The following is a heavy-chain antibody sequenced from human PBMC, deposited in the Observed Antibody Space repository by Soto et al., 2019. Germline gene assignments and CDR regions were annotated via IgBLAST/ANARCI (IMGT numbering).Heavy chain of an antibody. CDR2: IYYSGST. J-gene: IGHJ4*02. CDR1: GGSISSGGYS. Sequence: PSETLSLTCAVSGGSISSGGYSWGWIRQPPGKGLEWIGSIYYSGSTYYNPSLKSRVTISVDTSKNQFSLKLSSVTAADTAVYYCASSGWWYFDYWGQGTLVTVSS. V-gene: IGHV4-39*01. CDR3: ASSGWWYFDY. D-gene: IGHD6-19*01.